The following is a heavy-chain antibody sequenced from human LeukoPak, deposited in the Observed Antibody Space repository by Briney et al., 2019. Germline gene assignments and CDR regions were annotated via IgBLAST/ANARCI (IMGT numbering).Heavy chain of an antibody. Sequence: ASVKVSCKASGGTFSNSAISWVRQAPGQGLEWMGGIIPIFGTANYAQRFQGRVTITADESTTTAYMEVSSLRSEDTAVYYCARGYYDVLTGYYLGTTLDYWGQGTLVTVSS. J-gene: IGHJ4*02. CDR1: GGTFSNSA. V-gene: IGHV1-69*13. D-gene: IGHD3-9*01. CDR3: ARGYYDVLTGYYLGTTLDY. CDR2: IIPIFGTA.